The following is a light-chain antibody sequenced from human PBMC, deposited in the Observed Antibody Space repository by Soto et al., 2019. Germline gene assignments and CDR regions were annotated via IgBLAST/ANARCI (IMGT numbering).Light chain of an antibody. CDR1: QNVNNNF. CDR3: QQHGASIT. J-gene: IGKJ4*01. V-gene: IGKV3-20*01. Sequence: VLTQSPRSLSLSPGERATLSCRASQNVNNNFVAWYQQKPGQAPSLLIYGVSDRATGVPDRFSGSGSGTDFPLTISRLEPEDFEVYYCQQHGASITFGGGTRVENK. CDR2: GVS.